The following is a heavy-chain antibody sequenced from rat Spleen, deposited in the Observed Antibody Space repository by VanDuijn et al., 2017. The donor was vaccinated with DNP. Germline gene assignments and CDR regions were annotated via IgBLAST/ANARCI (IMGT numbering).Heavy chain of an antibody. Sequence: EVQLVESGGGLVQPGGSLKISCVASGFTFSKYGMAWTRQAPGKGLEWIASINTDGGSSYYPDSVKGRFTISRDNAENTVYLQMNSLRSEDTATYYCGKNTGYYFDHWGQGVMVTVSS. D-gene: IGHD4-1*01. CDR2: INTDGGSS. CDR3: GKNTGYYFDH. V-gene: IGHV5-58*01. J-gene: IGHJ2*01. CDR1: GFTFSKYG.